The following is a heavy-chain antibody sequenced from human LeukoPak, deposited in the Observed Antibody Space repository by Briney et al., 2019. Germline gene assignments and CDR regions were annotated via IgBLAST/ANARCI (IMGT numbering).Heavy chain of an antibody. Sequence: GGSLRLSCAASGFTFSAYGMTWVRQAPGKGLEWVSAISGSGGSTYYADSVKGRFTISRDNSKNTLYLQMNSLRAEDTAVYYCAKAKLAYSSGWSSFDYWGQGTLVTVSS. CDR2: ISGSGGST. CDR3: AKAKLAYSSGWSSFDY. CDR1: GFTFSAYG. V-gene: IGHV3-23*01. D-gene: IGHD6-19*01. J-gene: IGHJ4*02.